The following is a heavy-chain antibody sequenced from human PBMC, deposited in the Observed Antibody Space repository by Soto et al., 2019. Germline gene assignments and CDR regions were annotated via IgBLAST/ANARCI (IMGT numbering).Heavy chain of an antibody. V-gene: IGHV4-30-4*02. CDR3: ARVGDGSRSNFYGVDV. CDR1: GGSISNGDYY. CDR2: IYYSGST. J-gene: IGHJ6*02. Sequence: SDPLSLTCTVSGGSISNGDYYWSWIRQPPGKGLEWIGYIYYSGSTYYNPSLKSRVTISEDTSKNQFSLKLSSLTAADTAVYYCARVGDGSRSNFYGVDVWGQGNTVTVSS. D-gene: IGHD3-10*01.